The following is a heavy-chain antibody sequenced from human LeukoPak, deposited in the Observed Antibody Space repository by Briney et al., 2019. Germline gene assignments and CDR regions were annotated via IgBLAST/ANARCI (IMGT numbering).Heavy chain of an antibody. CDR3: ARDSGIAVAGYDY. Sequence: ASVKVSCKASGYTFTGYYMHWVRQAPGQGLEWMGWINPNSGGTNYAQKFQGRVTMTRDASISTAYMELSRLRSDDTAVYCCARDSGIAVAGYDYWGQGTLVTVSS. D-gene: IGHD6-19*01. CDR2: INPNSGGT. J-gene: IGHJ4*02. CDR1: GYTFTGYY. V-gene: IGHV1-2*02.